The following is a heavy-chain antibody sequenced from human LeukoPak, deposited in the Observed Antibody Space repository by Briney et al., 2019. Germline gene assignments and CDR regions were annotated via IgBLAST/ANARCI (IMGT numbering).Heavy chain of an antibody. Sequence: WASVKVSCKVSGYTLTELSMHWVRQAPGKGVEWMGGFDAEDGETIYAQKFQGRVTMTEDTSTDTAYMELSSLRSEDTAVYYCATDEGDSGYDYGYWGQGTLVTVSS. CDR3: ATDEGDSGYDYGY. V-gene: IGHV1-24*01. J-gene: IGHJ4*02. CDR2: FDAEDGET. D-gene: IGHD5-12*01. CDR1: GYTLTELS.